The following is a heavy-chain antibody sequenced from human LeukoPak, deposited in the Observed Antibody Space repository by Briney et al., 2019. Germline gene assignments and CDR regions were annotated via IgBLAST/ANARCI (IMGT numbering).Heavy chain of an antibody. Sequence: PSETLSLTCTVSGGSISSSSYYWGWIRQPPGKGLEWIGSIYYSGSTYYNPSLKSRVTISVDTSKNQFSLKLSSVTAADTAVYYCARGRGVRGVRLIYYFDYWGQGTLVTVSS. J-gene: IGHJ4*02. V-gene: IGHV4-39*01. D-gene: IGHD3-10*01. CDR3: ARGRGVRGVRLIYYFDY. CDR1: GGSISSSSYY. CDR2: IYYSGST.